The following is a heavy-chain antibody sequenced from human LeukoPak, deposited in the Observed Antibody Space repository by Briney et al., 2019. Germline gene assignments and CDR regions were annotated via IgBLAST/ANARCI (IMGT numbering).Heavy chain of an antibody. V-gene: IGHV3-43*02. CDR1: AFTFNDYA. J-gene: IGHJ4*02. CDR3: AKDLAKWNYAIFEY. CDR2: ISGEGGST. D-gene: IGHD1-7*01. Sequence: GGSLRLSCAASAFTFNDYAMDWVRQTPGKGLEWVSLISGEGGSTYYADSVKGRFTISRDNSKNSLYLQMNSLRTEDTALYYCAKDLAKWNYAIFEYWGQGTLVTVSS.